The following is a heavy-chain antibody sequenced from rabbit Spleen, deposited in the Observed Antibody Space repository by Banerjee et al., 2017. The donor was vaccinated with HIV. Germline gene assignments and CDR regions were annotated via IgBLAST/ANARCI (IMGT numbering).Heavy chain of an antibody. Sequence: QEKLEESGGGLVKPEGSLTLTCTASGFSFTNKDVMCWVRQAPGKGLEWIACIDSGSSGFTYFATWAKGRFTVSKTSSTTVTLQMTSLTAADTATYFCARDSGTSFSSYGMDLWGQGTLVTVS. CDR1: GFSFTNKDV. J-gene: IGHJ6*01. V-gene: IGHV1S45*01. CDR2: IDSGSSGFT. CDR3: ARDSGTSFSSYGMDL. D-gene: IGHD8-1*01.